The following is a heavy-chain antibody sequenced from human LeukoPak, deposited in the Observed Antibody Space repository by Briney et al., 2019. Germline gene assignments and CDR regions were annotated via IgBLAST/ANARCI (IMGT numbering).Heavy chain of an antibody. CDR1: GFNFSSWA. CDR3: ARPGLGIGAADLGDDAFDV. CDR2: ISSDGHNQ. D-gene: IGHD6-13*01. Sequence: GGSLRLSCAASGFNFSSWAMHWVRQAPGKGLEWVAVISSDGHNQYYANSVKGRFTISRDNSRNTLFLELNSLRTDDTSMFFCARPGLGIGAADLGDDAFDVWGQGTMLTVSS. J-gene: IGHJ3*01. V-gene: IGHV3-30*04.